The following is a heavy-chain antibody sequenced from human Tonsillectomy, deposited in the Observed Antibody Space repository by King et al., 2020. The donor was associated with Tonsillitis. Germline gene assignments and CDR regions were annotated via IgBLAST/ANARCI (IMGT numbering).Heavy chain of an antibody. V-gene: IGHV4-34*01. CDR1: GGSFSGYY. D-gene: IGHD3-22*01. Sequence: VQLQQWGAGLLKPSETLSLTCAVYGGSFSGYYWSWIRQPPGKGLEWIGEINHSGSTNYNPSLKSRVTVSVDTSKNQFSLKLSSVTAADTAVYYCASATTNYYDSSGYYDGGWALYFDYWGQGTLVTVSS. J-gene: IGHJ4*02. CDR3: ASATTNYYDSSGYYDGGWALYFDY. CDR2: INHSGST.